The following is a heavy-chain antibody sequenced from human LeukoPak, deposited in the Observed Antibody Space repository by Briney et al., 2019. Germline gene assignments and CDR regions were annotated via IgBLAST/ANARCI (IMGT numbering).Heavy chain of an antibody. Sequence: ASVKVSCKASGGTFSSYAISWVRQAPGQGLEWMGGIIPIFGTANYAQKFQGRVTITADESTSTAYMELSSLRSEDTAVYYCARVVAASGWFGGEIDYWGQGTLVTVSS. CDR2: IIPIFGTA. D-gene: IGHD6-19*01. J-gene: IGHJ4*02. CDR3: ARVVAASGWFGGEIDY. V-gene: IGHV1-69*13. CDR1: GGTFSSYA.